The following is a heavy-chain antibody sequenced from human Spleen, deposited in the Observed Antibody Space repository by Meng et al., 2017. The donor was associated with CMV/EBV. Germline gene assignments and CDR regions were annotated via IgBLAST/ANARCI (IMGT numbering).Heavy chain of an antibody. Sequence: GESLKISCAASGFTFSGSAMHWVRQASGKGLEWVGRIRSKANSYATAYAASVKGRFTISRDDSKNTAYLQMNSLKTEDTAVYYCTRDITPSSTSCYGYWGQGTLVTVSS. V-gene: IGHV3-73*01. CDR3: TRDITPSSTSCYGY. CDR2: IRSKANSYAT. J-gene: IGHJ4*02. D-gene: IGHD2-2*01. CDR1: GFTFSGSA.